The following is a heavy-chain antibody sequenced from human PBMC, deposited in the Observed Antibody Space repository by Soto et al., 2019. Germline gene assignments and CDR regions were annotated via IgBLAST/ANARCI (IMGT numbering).Heavy chain of an antibody. CDR1: GGSISSYY. J-gene: IGHJ3*02. D-gene: IGHD1-26*01. CDR2: IYYSGST. CDR3: AREMGRAFDI. Sequence: PSETLSLTCTVSGGSISSYYWSWIRQPPGKGLEWIGYIYYSGSTNYNPSLKSRVTISVDTSKNQSSLKLSSVTAADTAVYYCAREMGRAFDIWGQGTMVTVS. V-gene: IGHV4-59*01.